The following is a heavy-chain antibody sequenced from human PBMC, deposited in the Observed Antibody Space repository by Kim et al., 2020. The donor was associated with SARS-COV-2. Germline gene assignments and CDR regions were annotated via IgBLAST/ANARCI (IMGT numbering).Heavy chain of an antibody. CDR1: GFTFSSYA. CDR3: ARDPVLRYFDCLLAGAYFDY. D-gene: IGHD3-9*01. J-gene: IGHJ4*02. V-gene: IGHV3-30*04. CDR2: ISYDGSNK. Sequence: GGSLRLSCAASGFTFSSYAMHWVRQAPGKGLEWVAVISYDGSNKYYADSVKSRFTISRDNSKNTLYLQMNSLRPEDTAVYYCARDPVLRYFDCLLAGAYFDYWGPGTLVTVSS.